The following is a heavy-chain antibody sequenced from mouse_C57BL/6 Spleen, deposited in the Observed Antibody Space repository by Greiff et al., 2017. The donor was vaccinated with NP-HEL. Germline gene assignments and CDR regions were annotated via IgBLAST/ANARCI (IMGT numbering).Heavy chain of an antibody. CDR1: GYTFTSYW. J-gene: IGHJ1*03. D-gene: IGHD2-13*01. V-gene: IGHV1-69*01. CDR2: IDPSDSYT. Sequence: QVQLQQPGAELVMPGASVKLSCKASGYTFTSYWMHWVKQRPGQGLEWIGEIDPSDSYTNYNQQFKGKSTLTVDKSSSTAYMQLSSLTSEDSAVYYCARSRDYYGGYFDVWGTGTTVTVSS. CDR3: ARSRDYYGGYFDV.